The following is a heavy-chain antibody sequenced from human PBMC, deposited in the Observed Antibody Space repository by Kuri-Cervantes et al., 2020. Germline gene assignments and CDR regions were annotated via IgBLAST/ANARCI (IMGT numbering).Heavy chain of an antibody. Sequence: ALVKVSCKASGYTFTRYGISWVRQAPGQGLEWIGWISTYNGNTNYAQKLQGRVTMTTDTSTSTAYMELRSLRSDDTAVYYRERIGDGYNYVVYYYYGMDVWGQGTTVTVSS. J-gene: IGHJ6*02. V-gene: IGHV1-18*01. CDR3: ERIGDGYNYVVYYYYGMDV. CDR2: ISTYNGNT. D-gene: IGHD5-24*01. CDR1: GYTFTRYG.